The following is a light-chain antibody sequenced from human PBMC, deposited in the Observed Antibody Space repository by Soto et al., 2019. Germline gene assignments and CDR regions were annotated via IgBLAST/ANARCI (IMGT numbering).Light chain of an antibody. CDR2: GAS. J-gene: IGKJ1*01. Sequence: EIVLTQSPGTLSLSPGERATLSCRASQSVSSNYLAGYQQKRGQAPRLLIYGASSRATGIPTRFSGSGSGTDFPLTISRLEPEDFAVYYCQQYDTSPRTFGQGTQVEI. CDR1: QSVSSNY. V-gene: IGKV3-20*01. CDR3: QQYDTSPRT.